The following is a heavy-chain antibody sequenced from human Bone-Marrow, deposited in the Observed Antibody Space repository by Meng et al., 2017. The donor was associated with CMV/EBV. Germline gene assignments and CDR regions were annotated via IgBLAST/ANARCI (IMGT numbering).Heavy chain of an antibody. D-gene: IGHD3-10*01. Sequence: SDGSISSGGYYWSWIRQGAGKGLEWNGYIYYSGSTCYDPSLKSRVTISVDTSKNQFSLKLSSVTAADTAVYYCAKERFGELIFFFDYWGQGTLVTVSS. CDR2: IYYSGST. V-gene: IGHV4-31*02. CDR3: AKERFGELIFFFDY. CDR1: DGSISSGGYY. J-gene: IGHJ4*02.